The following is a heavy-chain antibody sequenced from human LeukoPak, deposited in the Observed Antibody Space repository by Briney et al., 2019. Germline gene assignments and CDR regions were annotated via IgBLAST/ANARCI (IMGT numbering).Heavy chain of an antibody. Sequence: GGSLRLSCAASGFTVSSNYMSWVRQAPGKGLEWVSVIYSGGSTYYADSVKGRFTISRDNSKNTLYLQMNSLRAEDTAVYYCAKTGIAAAGTIDYWGQGTLVTVSS. J-gene: IGHJ4*02. D-gene: IGHD6-13*01. CDR1: GFTVSSNY. V-gene: IGHV3-53*01. CDR3: AKTGIAAAGTIDY. CDR2: IYSGGST.